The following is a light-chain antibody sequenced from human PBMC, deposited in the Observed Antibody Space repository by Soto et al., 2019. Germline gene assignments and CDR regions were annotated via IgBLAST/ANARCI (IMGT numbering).Light chain of an antibody. CDR2: AAS. CDR1: QRISTY. CDR3: QQYYSYPLT. Sequence: DIPMTQSPSSLSASVGDRVTITCRAGQRISTYLNWYQQKPGKAPNLLIYAASRLQSGVPSRFSGSGSGTDFTLTISCLQSEDFATYYCQQYYSYPLTFGGGTKVDI. V-gene: IGKV1-39*01. J-gene: IGKJ4*01.